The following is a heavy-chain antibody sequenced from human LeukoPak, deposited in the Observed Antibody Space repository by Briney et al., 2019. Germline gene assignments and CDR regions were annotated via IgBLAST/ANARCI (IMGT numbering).Heavy chain of an antibody. CDR3: ARASPGIAAAGTDY. V-gene: IGHV3-11*05. CDR2: ISSSSSYT. D-gene: IGHD6-13*01. J-gene: IGHJ4*02. CDR1: GFTFSDYY. Sequence: GRSLRLSCAASGFTFSDYYMSWIRQAPGKGLEWVSYISSSSSYTNYADSVKGRFTISRDNAKNSLYLQMNSLRAEDTAVYYCARASPGIAAAGTDYWGQGTLVTVSS.